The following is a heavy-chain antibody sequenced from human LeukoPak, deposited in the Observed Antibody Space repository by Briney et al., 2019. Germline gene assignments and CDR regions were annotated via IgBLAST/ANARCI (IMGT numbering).Heavy chain of an antibody. Sequence: PGGSLRLSCAASGFTFSTCAMSWVRQAPGKGLEWVSAIMSSGGSTFYADSVRGRFTISRDNSNYTLYLQMNSLRAEDTAIYYCAKGNSWVDNWGQGTLVTVSS. CDR3: AKGNSWVDN. CDR2: IMSSGGST. V-gene: IGHV3-23*01. CDR1: GFTFSTCA. J-gene: IGHJ5*02. D-gene: IGHD5-24*01.